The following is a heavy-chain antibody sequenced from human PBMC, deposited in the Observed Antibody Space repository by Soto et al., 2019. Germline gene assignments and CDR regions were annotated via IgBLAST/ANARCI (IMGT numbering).Heavy chain of an antibody. V-gene: IGHV3-30*18. J-gene: IGHJ4*02. CDR2: ILYDGSNK. CDR1: GFTFSSYG. D-gene: IGHD6-13*01. CDR3: AKSGPPLSSSWYCDY. Sequence: GGSLRLSCAASGFTFSSYGMHWVRQAPGKGLEWVAVILYDGSNKYYADSVKGRFTISRDNSKNTLYLQMNSLRAEDTAVYYCAKSGPPLSSSWYCDYWGQGTLVTVSS.